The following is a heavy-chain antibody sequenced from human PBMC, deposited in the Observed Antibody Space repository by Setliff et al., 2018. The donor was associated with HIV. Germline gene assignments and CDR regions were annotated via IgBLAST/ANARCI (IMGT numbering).Heavy chain of an antibody. D-gene: IGHD3-22*01. Sequence: SETLSLTCTVSGDLINNHNWNWIRQSPEKGLEWLGNIHYSGTSNYNSSLKSRIVISLDTSKKQFSLHFYSVTAADTAVCYCARSRIRGYYDTSPAMAFDIWGQGTMVTVS. V-gene: IGHV4-59*08. CDR3: ARSRIRGYYDTSPAMAFDI. J-gene: IGHJ3*02. CDR1: GDLINNHN. CDR2: IHYSGTS.